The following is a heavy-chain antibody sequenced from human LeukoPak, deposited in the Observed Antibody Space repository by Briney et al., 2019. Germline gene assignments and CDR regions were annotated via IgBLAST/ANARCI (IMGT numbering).Heavy chain of an antibody. D-gene: IGHD6-13*01. J-gene: IGHJ4*02. Sequence: ASVKVSCKASGGTFSSYAISWVRQAPGQGLEWMGGLIPIFGTANYAQKFQGRVTITADESTSTAYMELSSLRSEDTAVYYCATQQLVRPEFDYWGQGTLVTVSS. CDR1: GGTFSSYA. CDR3: ATQQLVRPEFDY. CDR2: LIPIFGTA. V-gene: IGHV1-69*01.